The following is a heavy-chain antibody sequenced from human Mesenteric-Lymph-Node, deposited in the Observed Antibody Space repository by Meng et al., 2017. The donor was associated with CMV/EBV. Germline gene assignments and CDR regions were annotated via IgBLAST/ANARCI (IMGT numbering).Heavy chain of an antibody. CDR3: AKDDSAGTFTLLDS. J-gene: IGHJ4*02. CDR1: GFTFGDYA. V-gene: IGHV3-43D*03. Sequence: GGSLRLSCAASGFTFGDYAMHWVRQAPGKVLEWVSLINWDGGSTYYADSVKGRFTISRDNSKNSLYLQMDSLRAEDTAFYYCAKDDSAGTFTLLDSWGQGTLVTVSS. CDR2: INWDGGST. D-gene: IGHD1-26*01.